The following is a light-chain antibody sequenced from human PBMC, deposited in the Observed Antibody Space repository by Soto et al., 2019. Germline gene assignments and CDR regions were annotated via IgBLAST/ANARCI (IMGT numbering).Light chain of an antibody. J-gene: IGKJ2*01. CDR2: DAS. Sequence: EIVLTQSPATLSLSPGERATLSCRASQSISSYFAWYQQKPGQAPRLLFYDASIRAAGSPARFSGSGSGTDFTLTIRSLEPEDLAVYYCQQRSDWPRTFGRGTKLEIK. CDR3: QQRSDWPRT. CDR1: QSISSY. V-gene: IGKV3-11*01.